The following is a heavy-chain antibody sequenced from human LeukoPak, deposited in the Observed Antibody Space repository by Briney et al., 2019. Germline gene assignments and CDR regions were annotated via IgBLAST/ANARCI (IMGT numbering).Heavy chain of an antibody. D-gene: IGHD5-24*01. CDR3: AKGRDGYNSIDY. V-gene: IGHV3-23*01. Sequence: GGSLRLSCAASGFTFSSYTTTWVRQAPGKGLDWVSGVSGDGGSTYYADSVRGRFTISRDNSKNTVYLQMNSLRAEDTAIYCAKGRDGYNSIDYWGQGTLVTVSS. J-gene: IGHJ4*02. CDR2: VSGDGGST. CDR1: GFTFSSYT.